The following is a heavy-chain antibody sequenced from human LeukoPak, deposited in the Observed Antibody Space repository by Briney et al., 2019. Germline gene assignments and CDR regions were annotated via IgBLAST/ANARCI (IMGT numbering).Heavy chain of an antibody. CDR1: GYTFTGYY. D-gene: IGHD2-2*01. CDR3: ARNSPGDRFDY. Sequence: GASVKVSCKASGYTFTGYYIHWVRQAPRQGLEWMGWINPSTGGTMYAQKFQGRVTVTRDTSISTAYMDLRSLRSDDTAVYYCARNSPGDRFDYWSQGTLVTVSS. CDR2: INPSTGGT. J-gene: IGHJ4*02. V-gene: IGHV1-2*02.